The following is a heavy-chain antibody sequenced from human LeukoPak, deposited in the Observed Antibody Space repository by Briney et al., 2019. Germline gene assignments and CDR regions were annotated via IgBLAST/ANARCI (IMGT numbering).Heavy chain of an antibody. D-gene: IGHD2-15*01. CDR3: AREVVSVPSYFES. CDR2: IKQDESEK. CDR1: VFTFNTYW. Sequence: GGSLRLSCTASVFTFNTYWMSWVRQAPGKGLEWVASIKQDESEKYCLDSVKGRFTISRDNSKNTLYLLMNSLIPEDTAVYYCAREVVSVPSYFESWGQGTLVTVSS. V-gene: IGHV3-7*03. J-gene: IGHJ4*02.